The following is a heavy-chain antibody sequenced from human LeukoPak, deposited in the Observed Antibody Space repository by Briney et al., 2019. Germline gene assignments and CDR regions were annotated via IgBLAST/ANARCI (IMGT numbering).Heavy chain of an antibody. V-gene: IGHV3-30*03. CDR3: ASGGWARVNAFDI. CDR2: ISYDGRYT. D-gene: IGHD2-15*01. Sequence: GGSLRLSCAASGFILNNYGVHWVRQAPGKGLEWVAVISYDGRYTYYADSVKGRFTISRDHSENMVYLQMDSLRAEDTAVYYCASGGWARVNAFDIWGQGTMVTVSS. CDR1: GFILNNYG. J-gene: IGHJ3*02.